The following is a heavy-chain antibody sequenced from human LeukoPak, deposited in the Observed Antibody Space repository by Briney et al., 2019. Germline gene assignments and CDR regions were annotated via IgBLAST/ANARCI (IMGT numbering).Heavy chain of an antibody. Sequence: GESLKISCKGSGYSFTNYWIGWVRQMPGKGLEWIGIIYPGDSDTRYSPSFQGQVTISADKSISTAYLQWSSLKASDTAMYYCARTYYYDSSGYRLDYWGQGTLVTVSS. J-gene: IGHJ4*02. CDR3: ARTYYYDSSGYRLDY. CDR2: IYPGDSDT. CDR1: GYSFTNYW. D-gene: IGHD3-22*01. V-gene: IGHV5-51*01.